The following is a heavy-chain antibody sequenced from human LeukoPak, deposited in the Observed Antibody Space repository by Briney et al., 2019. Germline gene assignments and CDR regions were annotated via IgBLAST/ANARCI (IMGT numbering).Heavy chain of an antibody. J-gene: IGHJ4*02. Sequence: SETLSLTCAVYGGSFSGYYWSWIRQPPGKGLEWIGEINHSGSTNYNPSLKSRVTISVDTSKNQFSLKLSSVTAADTAVYYCARVLRYYDILTGYYIQAPFDYWGQGTLVTVSS. CDR2: INHSGST. D-gene: IGHD3-9*01. CDR3: ARVLRYYDILTGYYIQAPFDY. CDR1: GGSFSGYY. V-gene: IGHV4-34*01.